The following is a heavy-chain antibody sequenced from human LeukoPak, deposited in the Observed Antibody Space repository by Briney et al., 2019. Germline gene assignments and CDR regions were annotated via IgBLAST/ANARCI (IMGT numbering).Heavy chain of an antibody. CDR2: IYSGGST. J-gene: IGHJ4*02. CDR1: GFTVSSNY. V-gene: IGHV3-53*01. D-gene: IGHD6-13*01. Sequence: GGSLRLSCAASGFTVSSNYMSWVRKPPGKGLEWVSVIYSGGSTYYADSVKGRFTISRDNSKNTLYLQMNSLRAEDTAVYYCARTGRAGSSWYRGIDYFDYWGQGTLVTVSS. CDR3: ARTGRAGSSWYRGIDYFDY.